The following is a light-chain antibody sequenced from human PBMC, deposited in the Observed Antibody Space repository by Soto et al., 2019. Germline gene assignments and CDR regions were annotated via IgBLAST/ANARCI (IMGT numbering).Light chain of an antibody. CDR3: QQYDNWPQEAT. CDR1: QSVSIN. V-gene: IGKV3-15*01. CDR2: GAS. J-gene: IGKJ1*01. Sequence: EVLLTQSPATLSVSPGERATLSCGASQSVSINLAWYQQKTGQAPRLLIYGASTRATGIPARLSGRRSGKDFTLTISSLQSEDFAVYYCQQYDNWPQEATFGHGTKVDIK.